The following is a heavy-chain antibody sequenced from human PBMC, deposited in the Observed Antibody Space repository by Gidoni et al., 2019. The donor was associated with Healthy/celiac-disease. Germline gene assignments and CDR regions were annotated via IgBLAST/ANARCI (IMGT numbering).Heavy chain of an antibody. CDR3: AKGLRYLTPSDAFDI. D-gene: IGHD3-9*01. CDR1: GFTFSSYA. J-gene: IGHJ3*02. V-gene: IGHV3-23*01. CDR2: ISGSGGST. Sequence: EVQLLESGGGLVQPGGSLRLSCAASGFTFSSYAMSWVRQAPGKGLGGVAAISGSGGSTYYADSVKGRFTISRDNSKNTLYLQMNSLRAEDTAVYYCAKGLRYLTPSDAFDIWGQGTMVTVSS.